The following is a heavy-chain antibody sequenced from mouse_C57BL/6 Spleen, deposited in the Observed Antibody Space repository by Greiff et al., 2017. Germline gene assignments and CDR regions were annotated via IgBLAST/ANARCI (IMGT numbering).Heavy chain of an antibody. CDR2: IYPGGGYT. CDR1: GYTFTTYW. CDR3: ARKPDGYYFDY. Sequence: QVQLQQSGAELVRPGTSVKMSCKASGYTFTTYWIGWAKQRPGHGLEWIGDIYPGGGYTNYNEKFKGKATLTADKSSSPAYMQFSSLTSEDSAIYYCARKPDGYYFDYWGQGTTLTVSS. J-gene: IGHJ2*01. D-gene: IGHD2-3*01. V-gene: IGHV1-63*01.